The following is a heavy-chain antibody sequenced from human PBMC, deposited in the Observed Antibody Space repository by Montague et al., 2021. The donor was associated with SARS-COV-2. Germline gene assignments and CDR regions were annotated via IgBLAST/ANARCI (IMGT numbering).Heavy chain of an antibody. CDR2: IYHSGST. D-gene: IGHD4-11*01. Sequence: SETLSLTSTVSGYSISSGYYWGWIRQPPGKGLEWIGSIYHSGSTYYNPSLKSRVTISVDTSKNQFSLKLSSVTAADTAVYYCARDDYTPGDYYYYYGMDVWGQGTTVTVSS. J-gene: IGHJ6*02. V-gene: IGHV4-38-2*02. CDR1: GYSISSGYY. CDR3: ARDDYTPGDYYYYYGMDV.